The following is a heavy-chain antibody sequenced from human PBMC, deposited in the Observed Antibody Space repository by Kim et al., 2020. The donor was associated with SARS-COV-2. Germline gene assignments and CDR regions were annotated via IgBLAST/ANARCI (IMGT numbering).Heavy chain of an antibody. J-gene: IGHJ4*02. CDR2: IP. V-gene: IGHV4-31*02. D-gene: IGHD4-17*01. Sequence: IPYYNQSLKGGVTISVDTSKNQFSLKLSSVTAADTAVYYGARDSGAHYGDWGQGTLVTVSS. CDR3: ARDSGAHYGD.